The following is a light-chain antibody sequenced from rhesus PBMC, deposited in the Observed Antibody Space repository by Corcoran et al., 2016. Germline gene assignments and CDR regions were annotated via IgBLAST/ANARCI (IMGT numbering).Light chain of an antibody. J-gene: IGKJ2*01. V-gene: IGKV1-21*01. CDR3: QRYHRAPYS. CDR1: QAITNE. CDR2: EAS. Sequence: DVQMTQSPSSLSASVGDRVTITCRASQAITNELAWYQQRPGESPKLLIYEASSLQSGIPSRFSGSGSRTSFSLTLSSLPSEHFATYYCQRYHRAPYSFGRGAKVDIK.